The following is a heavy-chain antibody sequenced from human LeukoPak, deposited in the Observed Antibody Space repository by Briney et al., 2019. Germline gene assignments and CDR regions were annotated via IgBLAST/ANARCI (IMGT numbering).Heavy chain of an antibody. J-gene: IGHJ4*02. Sequence: SETLSLTCAVSGDSISSSSYYWAWIRQPPGKGLEWIGSIYYSGSTSYNPSLKSRVTISVDMSKNQFSLKLSSVTAADTAVYYCARAVEGWLLYYFDYWGQGTLVIVSS. CDR3: ARAVEGWLLYYFDY. V-gene: IGHV4-39*07. CDR1: GDSISSSSYY. D-gene: IGHD3-3*01. CDR2: IYYSGST.